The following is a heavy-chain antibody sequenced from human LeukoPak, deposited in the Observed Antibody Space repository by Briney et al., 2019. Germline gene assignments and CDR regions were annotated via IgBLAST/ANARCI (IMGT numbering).Heavy chain of an antibody. V-gene: IGHV4-31*03. J-gene: IGHJ4*02. CDR3: ARIERVMATIEPFIDY. CDR1: GGYISSGGYY. D-gene: IGHD5-24*01. Sequence: SQTLALTCTVSGGYISSGGYYWSWIRQHPGKGLEWIVYIYYSGSTYYNPSLKSRVTISVDTSKNQFSLKLSSVTAADTAVYYCARIERVMATIEPFIDYWGQGTLVTVSS. CDR2: IYYSGST.